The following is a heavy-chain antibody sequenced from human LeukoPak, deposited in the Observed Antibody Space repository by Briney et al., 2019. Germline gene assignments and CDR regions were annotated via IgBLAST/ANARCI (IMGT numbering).Heavy chain of an antibody. V-gene: IGHV3-23*01. CDR1: RFRLSSYA. D-gene: IGHD5-24*01. J-gene: IGHJ4*02. CDR2: ISQSGGAT. Sequence: PGGSLRISCGASRFRLSSYAMIWVRQAPGKGLEWVSGISQSGGATYYADSVKGRFTVSRDNSKNTVYLQMNSLRSDDTAVYYCAKVADGWVAFEFWGQRTLVTVSS. CDR3: AKVADGWVAFEF.